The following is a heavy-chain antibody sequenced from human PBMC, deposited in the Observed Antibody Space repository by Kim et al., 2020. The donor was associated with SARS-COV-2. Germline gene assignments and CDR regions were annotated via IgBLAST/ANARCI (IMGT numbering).Heavy chain of an antibody. CDR3: AKVIVATITYDAFDI. V-gene: IGHV3-30*02. J-gene: IGHJ3*02. Sequence: ESVTGRFTISRDNSKNPLYLQLNSLSAEDTAVYYCAKVIVATITYDAFDIWGQGTMVTVSS. D-gene: IGHD5-12*01.